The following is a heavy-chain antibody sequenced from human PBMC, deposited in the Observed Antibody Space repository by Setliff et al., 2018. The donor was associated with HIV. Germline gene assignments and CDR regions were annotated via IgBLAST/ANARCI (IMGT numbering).Heavy chain of an antibody. J-gene: IGHJ6*03. CDR3: AREGGTTILGVPYYYYYMDV. CDR1: GFTFNTYA. CDR2: ISSSSSII. V-gene: IGHV3-48*01. Sequence: GGSLRLSCAASGFTFNTYAMSWVRQAPGKGLEWISYISSSSSIINYSDSVRGRFTISRDNAKKSLYLQMNSLRAGDTAVYYCAREGGTTILGVPYYYYYMDVWGKGTTVTVSS. D-gene: IGHD3-3*01.